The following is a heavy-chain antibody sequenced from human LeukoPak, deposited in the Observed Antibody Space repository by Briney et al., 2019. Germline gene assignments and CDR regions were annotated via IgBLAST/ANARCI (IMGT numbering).Heavy chain of an antibody. CDR2: ISSSSSAI. CDR3: ARDSRAIDY. Sequence: GGSLSLSCAASGFTFSSYSMNWVRRAPGKGLEWISYISSSSSAIYYADSMKGRFTISRDNAKNSLYLEMNSLRDEDSGVYYCARDSRAIDYWGQGTLVTVSS. CDR1: GFTFSSYS. J-gene: IGHJ4*02. V-gene: IGHV3-48*02.